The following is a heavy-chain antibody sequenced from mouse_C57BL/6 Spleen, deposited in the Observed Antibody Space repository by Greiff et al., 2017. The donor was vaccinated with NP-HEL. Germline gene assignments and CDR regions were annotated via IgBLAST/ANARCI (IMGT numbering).Heavy chain of an antibody. Sequence: DVHLVESGPGLVKPSQSLSLTCSVTGYSITSGYYWNWIRQFPGNKLEWMGYISYDGSNNYNPSLKNRISITRDTSKNQFFLKLNSVTTEDTATYYCARGGFHYFDYWGQGTTLTVSS. CDR2: ISYDGSN. V-gene: IGHV3-6*01. J-gene: IGHJ2*01. CDR3: ARGGFHYFDY. CDR1: GYSITSGYY.